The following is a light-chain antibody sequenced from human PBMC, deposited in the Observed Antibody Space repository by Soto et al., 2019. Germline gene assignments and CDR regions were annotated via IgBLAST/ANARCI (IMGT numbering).Light chain of an antibody. J-gene: IGKJ1*01. CDR1: QVITND. CDR3: QHYNIYSEA. Sequence: QMTQSPSSLSASDGDRLSITCRASQVITNDLGWYQQKPGKAPKLLIYKASTLKSGVPSRFSGSGSGTEFTLTISSLQPDDFATYYCQHYNIYSEAFGQGTKV. CDR2: KAS. V-gene: IGKV1-5*03.